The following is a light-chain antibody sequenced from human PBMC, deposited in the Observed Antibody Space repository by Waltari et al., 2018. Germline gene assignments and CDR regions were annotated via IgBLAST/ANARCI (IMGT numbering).Light chain of an antibody. CDR1: ESISNW. J-gene: IGKJ1*01. CDR2: KAS. V-gene: IGKV1-5*03. CDR3: QQYDSFWT. Sequence: DIQMTQYPSTLSASVGARVTIPCRASESISNWLAWYQQKPGKAPKVLIHKASSLESGVPSRFSGSGSATEFTLTISNLQPDDFATYYCQQYDSFWTFGQGTKVEIK.